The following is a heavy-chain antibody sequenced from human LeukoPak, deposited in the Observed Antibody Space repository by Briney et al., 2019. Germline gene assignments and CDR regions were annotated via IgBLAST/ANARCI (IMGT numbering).Heavy chain of an antibody. V-gene: IGHV1-69*06. CDR1: GYTFTSYA. CDR2: IIPIFGTA. CDR3: ARGYVGATRDYYYYMDV. J-gene: IGHJ6*03. Sequence: SVKVSCKASGYTFTSYAMNWVRQAPGQGLEWMGGIIPIFGTANYAQKFQGRVTITADKSTSTAYMELSSLRSEDTAVYYCARGYVGATRDYYYYMDVWGKGTTVTVSS. D-gene: IGHD1-26*01.